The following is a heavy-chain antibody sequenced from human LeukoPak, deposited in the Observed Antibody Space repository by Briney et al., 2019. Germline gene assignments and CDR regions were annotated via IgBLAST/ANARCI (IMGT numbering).Heavy chain of an antibody. CDR3: ARCGKSSYGVDV. CDR2: IYPGDSET. V-gene: IGHV5-51*01. D-gene: IGHD4-23*01. Sequence: GASLKISCTGSGNSFTTYWIGWVSQLPRKGLEWMGIIYPGDSETSYSPSFQGQVTISADKSISIAYLQWITLKASDTAIYYCARCGKSSYGVDVWGQGTTVTVSS. J-gene: IGHJ6*02. CDR1: GNSFTTYW.